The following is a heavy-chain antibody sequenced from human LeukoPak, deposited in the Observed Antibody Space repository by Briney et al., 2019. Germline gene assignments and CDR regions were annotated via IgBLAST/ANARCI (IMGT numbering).Heavy chain of an antibody. CDR1: GGIFSSYA. J-gene: IGHJ4*02. CDR2: IIPIFGTA. D-gene: IGHD2-2*02. Sequence: SVKVSCKASGGIFSSYAISWVRQAPGQGLEWMGGIIPIFGTANYAQKFQGRVTITTDESTSTAYMELSSLRSEDTAVYYCGAGYCSSTSCYTLDYWGQGTLVTVSS. CDR3: GAGYCSSTSCYTLDY. V-gene: IGHV1-69*05.